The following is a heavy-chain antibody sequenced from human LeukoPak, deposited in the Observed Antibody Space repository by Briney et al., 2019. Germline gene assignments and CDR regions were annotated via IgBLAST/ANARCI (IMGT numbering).Heavy chain of an antibody. D-gene: IGHD5-12*01. CDR2: ISYDGSNK. J-gene: IGHJ4*02. V-gene: IGHV3-30*04. CDR3: ARDTATIDAYYFDY. Sequence: GGSLRLSCAASGFTFSSCTMHWVRRAPGKGLEWVAVISYDGSNKYYADSVKGRFTISRDNSKNTLYLQMNSLRAEDTAVYYCARDTATIDAYYFDYWGQGTLVTVSS. CDR1: GFTFSSCT.